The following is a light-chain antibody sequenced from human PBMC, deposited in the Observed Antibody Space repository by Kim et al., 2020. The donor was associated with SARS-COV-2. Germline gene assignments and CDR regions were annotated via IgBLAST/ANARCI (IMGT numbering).Light chain of an antibody. CDR3: QQYNSRPTWT. Sequence: GEKATLPCRAGQGSAREVAWYHKRTGQGTRLLIYDAVTRANGIPARFSGGGSGTEFTLTIRSLQSDEFAVYYSQQYNSRPTWTFGQRTKIDIK. CDR1: QGSARE. CDR2: DAV. J-gene: IGKJ1*01. V-gene: IGKV3-15*01.